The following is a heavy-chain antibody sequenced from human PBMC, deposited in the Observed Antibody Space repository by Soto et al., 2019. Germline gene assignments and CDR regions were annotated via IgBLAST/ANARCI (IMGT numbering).Heavy chain of an antibody. CDR1: GGTFSSYA. J-gene: IGHJ6*02. V-gene: IGHV1-69*06. D-gene: IGHD2-2*01. Sequence: SVKVSCKASGGTFSSYAISWVRQAPGQGLEWMGGIIPIFGTANYAQKFQGRVTITADKSTSTAYMELSSLRSEDTAVYYCAGSLGIVVVNGMDVWGQGTTVSVSS. CDR3: AGSLGIVVVNGMDV. CDR2: IIPIFGTA.